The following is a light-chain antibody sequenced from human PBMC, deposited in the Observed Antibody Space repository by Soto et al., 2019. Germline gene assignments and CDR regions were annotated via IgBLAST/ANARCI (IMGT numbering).Light chain of an antibody. V-gene: IGLV1-44*01. CDR2: SYN. CDR3: AAWDDSLNAGV. Sequence: QSVLTQPPSASGTPGQRVTISCSGSSSNIGNNPVNWYQQLPGTAPKLLIYSYNQRPSGVPDRFSGSQSGTSASLAISGLQSDDEADYFCAAWDDSLNAGVFGGGTKLTVL. J-gene: IGLJ3*02. CDR1: SSNIGNNP.